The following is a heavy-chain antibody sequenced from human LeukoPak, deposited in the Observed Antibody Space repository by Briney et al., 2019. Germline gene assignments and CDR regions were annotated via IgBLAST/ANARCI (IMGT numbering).Heavy chain of an antibody. CDR3: ARRNGPFDY. Sequence: PSETLSLTCAVSGGSVSSGGYPWSWIRQPPGKDLEWIGYIYDSGSTYYNSSLKSRATISVDRSKNHFSLKLSSLTAADTAVYYCARRNGPFDYWGQGTLVTVSS. CDR1: GGSVSSGGYP. CDR2: IYDSGST. D-gene: IGHD1-1*01. J-gene: IGHJ4*02. V-gene: IGHV4-30-2*01.